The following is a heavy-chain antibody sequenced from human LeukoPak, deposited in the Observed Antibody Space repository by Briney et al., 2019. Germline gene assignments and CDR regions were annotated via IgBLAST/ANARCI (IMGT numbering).Heavy chain of an antibody. CDR3: ASLYYYDSSGPVDFDY. CDR1: GGTFSSYA. CDR2: IIPIFGTA. J-gene: IGHJ4*02. D-gene: IGHD3-22*01. Sequence: SVKVSCKASGGTFSSYAISWVRQAPGQGLEWMGGIIPIFGTANYAQKFQGRVTITADESTSTAYMELSSLRSEDTAAYYCASLYYYDSSGPVDFDYWGQGTLVTVSS. V-gene: IGHV1-69*13.